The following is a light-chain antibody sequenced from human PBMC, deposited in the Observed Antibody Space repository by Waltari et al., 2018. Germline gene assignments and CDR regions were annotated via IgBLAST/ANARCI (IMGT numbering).Light chain of an antibody. J-gene: IGLJ2*01. V-gene: IGLV2-18*02. CDR2: EVS. CDR3: SSYTSSSTVV. CDR1: SSDVGSYNR. Sequence: QSALTQPPSVSGSPGQSVTISCTGTSSDVGSYNRVSWYQQPPGTAPKLMIYEVSNRPSGVPDLCSGSKSGNTASLTISGLQAEDEADYYCSSYTSSSTVVFGGGTKLTVL.